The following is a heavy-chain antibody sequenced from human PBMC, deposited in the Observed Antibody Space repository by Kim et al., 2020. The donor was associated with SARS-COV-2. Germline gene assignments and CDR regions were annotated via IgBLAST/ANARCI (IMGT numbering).Heavy chain of an antibody. CDR3: ARERWYYYDSSGPPRSPRGDAFDI. Sequence: GGSLRLSCAASGFTFSSYVMHWVRQAPGKGLEWVAVISYDGSNKYYADSVKGRFTISRDNSKDTLYLQMNSLRAEDTAVYYCARERWYYYDSSGPPRSPRGDAFDIWGQGTMVTVSS. J-gene: IGHJ3*02. CDR2: ISYDGSNK. V-gene: IGHV3-30*04. CDR1: GFTFSSYV. D-gene: IGHD3-22*01.